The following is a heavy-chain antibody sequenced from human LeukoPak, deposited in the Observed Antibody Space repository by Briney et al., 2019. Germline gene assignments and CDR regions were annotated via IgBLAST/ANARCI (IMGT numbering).Heavy chain of an antibody. CDR2: IIPILGIA. D-gene: IGHD3-22*01. J-gene: IGHJ3*02. V-gene: IGHV1-69*02. CDR3: AREYGSPYYYDSRGYYSPYFDI. CDR1: GGTFSSYT. Sequence: ASVKVSCKASGGTFSSYTISWVRQAPGQGLEWMGRIIPILGIANYAQKFQGRVTITADKSTSTAYMELSSLRSEDTAVYYCAREYGSPYYYDSRGYYSPYFDIWGQGTMVTVSS.